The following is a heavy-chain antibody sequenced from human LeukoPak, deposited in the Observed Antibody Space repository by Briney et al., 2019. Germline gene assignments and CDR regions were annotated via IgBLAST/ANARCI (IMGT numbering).Heavy chain of an antibody. V-gene: IGHV3-72*01. CDR1: GFTFSDHF. CDR3: ARVTSTVAGSDLLAY. CDR2: IRKRPNSYTT. J-gene: IGHJ4*02. D-gene: IGHD6-19*01. Sequence: GGSLRLSCATSGFTFSDHFMDWARQAPGKGLEWVGRIRKRPNSYTTEYAASVQGRFTISRDDSKNSVYLQMNSLKTEDTAVYYCARVTSTVAGSDLLAYWGQGTQVTISS.